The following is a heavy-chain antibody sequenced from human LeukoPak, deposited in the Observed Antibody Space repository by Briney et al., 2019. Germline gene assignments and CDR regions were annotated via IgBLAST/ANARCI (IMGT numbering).Heavy chain of an antibody. J-gene: IGHJ5*02. CDR1: GAPISTYY. V-gene: IGHV4-34*01. D-gene: IGHD3-3*01. CDR2: INHSGST. CDR3: AIGTIFGVVGS. Sequence: SETLSLTCTVSGAPISTYYWSWIRQPPGKGLEWIGEINHSGSTNYNPSLKSRVTISVDTSKNQFSLKLSSVTAADTAVYYCAIGTIFGVVGSWGQGTLVTVSS.